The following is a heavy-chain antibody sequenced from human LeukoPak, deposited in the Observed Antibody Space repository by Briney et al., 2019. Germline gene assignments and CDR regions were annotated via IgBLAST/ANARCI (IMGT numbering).Heavy chain of an antibody. CDR1: VFTFTIYS. Sequence: GGSLRLSCAASVFTFTIYSMNSVRQAPGKGLEYVFSISSSSSYIYYADSVKGRFTISRDNVKKSLYLQMNSLRAEDTPVYYCARDLGVYYYDRSGYIDYWGQGTLVTVSS. D-gene: IGHD3-22*01. J-gene: IGHJ4*02. CDR3: ARDLGVYYYDRSGYIDY. V-gene: IGHV3-21*01. CDR2: ISSSSSYI.